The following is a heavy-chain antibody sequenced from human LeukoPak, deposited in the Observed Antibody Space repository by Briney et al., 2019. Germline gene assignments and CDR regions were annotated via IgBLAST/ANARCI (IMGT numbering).Heavy chain of an antibody. D-gene: IGHD6-13*01. Sequence: GRSLRLSCAASGFTFSSYAMHWVRQAPGKGLEWVAVISYDGSNKYYADSVKGRFTISRDNSKNTLYLQMNSLRAEDTAVYYCARDGIAAALFRWGQGTLVTVSS. CDR3: ARDGIAAALFR. V-gene: IGHV3-30*01. CDR2: ISYDGSNK. J-gene: IGHJ4*02. CDR1: GFTFSSYA.